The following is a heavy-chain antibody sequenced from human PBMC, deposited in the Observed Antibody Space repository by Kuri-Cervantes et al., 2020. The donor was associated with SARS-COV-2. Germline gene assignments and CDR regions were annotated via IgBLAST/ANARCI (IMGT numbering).Heavy chain of an antibody. Sequence: SVKVSCKASGGTFGSYAISWVRQAPGQGLEWMGGINPIFGTANYAQKFQGRVTMTEDTSTDTAYMELSSLRSEDTVVYYYARSHDFWSGYVGPYGMDVWGQGTTVTVSS. CDR1: GGTFGSYA. CDR2: INPIFGTA. J-gene: IGHJ6*02. CDR3: ARSHDFWSGYVGPYGMDV. D-gene: IGHD3-3*01. V-gene: IGHV1-69*06.